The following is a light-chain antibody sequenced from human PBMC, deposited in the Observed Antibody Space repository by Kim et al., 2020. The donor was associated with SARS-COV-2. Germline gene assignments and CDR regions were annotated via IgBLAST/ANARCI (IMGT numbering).Light chain of an antibody. CDR3: QQHNSYPST. CDR1: QNIRSD. CDR2: SAS. Sequence: DIQMTQSPSSLSASVGDRVTITCRASQNIRSDLSWYQQKPGRAPKRLIYSASSLQSGVPLRFSGSGSGTEFTLTISSLQPEDFATYFCQQHNSYPSTFGQGTRLEIK. J-gene: IGKJ5*01. V-gene: IGKV1-17*01.